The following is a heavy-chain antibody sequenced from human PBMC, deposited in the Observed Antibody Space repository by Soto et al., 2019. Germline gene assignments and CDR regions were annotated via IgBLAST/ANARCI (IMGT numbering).Heavy chain of an antibody. V-gene: IGHV1-18*01. J-gene: IGHJ5*02. Sequence: QVQLVQSGGEVKKPGASVKVSCKASGYTFTSYGISWVRQAPGQGLEWMGRISAYNGNTNYAQKLQGRVTTTTDTTTRTAYMEMRSLRSDDTTVYYCARVVGALGHWFDPWGQGTLVTVSS. CDR2: ISAYNGNT. CDR1: GYTFTSYG. D-gene: IGHD2-15*01. CDR3: ARVVGALGHWFDP.